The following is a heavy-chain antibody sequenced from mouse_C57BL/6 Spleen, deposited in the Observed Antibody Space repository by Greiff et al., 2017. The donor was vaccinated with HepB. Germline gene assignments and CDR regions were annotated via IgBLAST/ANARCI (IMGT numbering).Heavy chain of an antibody. CDR3: ARDYGNSFYAMDY. Sequence: QVTLKESGPGILQSSQTLSLTCSFSGFSLSTSGMGVSWIRQPSGKGLEWLAHIYWDDDKRYNPSLKSRLTISKDTSRNQVFLKITSVDTADTATYYCARDYGNSFYAMDYWGQGTSVTVSS. V-gene: IGHV8-12*01. CDR2: IYWDDDK. J-gene: IGHJ4*01. CDR1: GFSLSTSGMG. D-gene: IGHD1-1*01.